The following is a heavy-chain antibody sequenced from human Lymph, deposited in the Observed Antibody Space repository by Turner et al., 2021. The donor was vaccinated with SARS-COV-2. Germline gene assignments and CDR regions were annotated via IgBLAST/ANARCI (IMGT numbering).Heavy chain of an antibody. CDR1: GFTFSSYA. D-gene: IGHD3-10*01. Sequence: EVQLLESGDGLVQPGGSLRLPCAASGFTFSSYAMSWVRQAPGKGLEWVSAISVSGGSTYYADSVKGRFTISRDNSKNALYLQMNSLRAEDTAVYYCAKGVRGVIIPEAFDIWGQGTMVTISS. CDR2: ISVSGGST. J-gene: IGHJ3*02. V-gene: IGHV3-23*01. CDR3: AKGVRGVIIPEAFDI.